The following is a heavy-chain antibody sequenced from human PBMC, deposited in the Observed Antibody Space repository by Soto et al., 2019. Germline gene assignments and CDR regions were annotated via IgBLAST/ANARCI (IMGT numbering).Heavy chain of an antibody. V-gene: IGHV3-48*02. CDR1: GFTLSSYS. CDR3: VRGGALKIDY. J-gene: IGHJ4*02. D-gene: IGHD3-16*01. CDR2: ISSSSSTI. Sequence: EVQLVESGGRLVQPGGSLRLSGAASGFTLSSYSMNWARQAPGKGLEWVSYISSSSSTIYYADSVKGRFTISRDNAKNSLYLQMNSLRDEDTAVYYCVRGGALKIDYWGQGTLVTVSS.